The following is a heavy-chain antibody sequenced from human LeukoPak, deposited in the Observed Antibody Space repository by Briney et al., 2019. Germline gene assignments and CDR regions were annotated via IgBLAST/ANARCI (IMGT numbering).Heavy chain of an antibody. V-gene: IGHV3-7*04. Sequence: GGSLRLSCAASGFTFSSWWMSWVRQAPGKGLEWVANIKKDGREIYYVDSVKGRFTISRDNAKNSLYLQMNSLRAEDTAVYYCARDGYSGSFYDYWGQGTLLTVSS. D-gene: IGHD1-26*01. CDR3: ARDGYSGSFYDY. J-gene: IGHJ4*02. CDR2: IKKDGREI. CDR1: GFTFSSWW.